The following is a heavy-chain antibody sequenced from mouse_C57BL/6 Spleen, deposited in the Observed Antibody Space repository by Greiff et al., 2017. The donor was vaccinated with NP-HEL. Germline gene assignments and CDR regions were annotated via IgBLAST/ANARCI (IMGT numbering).Heavy chain of an antibody. J-gene: IGHJ4*01. CDR3: ERCVRQLGPNCYAMDY. Sequence: QVQLQQSDAELVKPGASVKISCKVSGYTFTDHTIHWMKQRPEQGLEWIGYIYPRDGSTKYNEKFKGKATLTADKSSSTAYMQLSRLTTEDSAVYLCERCVRQLGPNCYAMDYWGQGTSVTVSS. D-gene: IGHD3-2*01. V-gene: IGHV1-78*01. CDR1: GYTFTDHT. CDR2: IYPRDGST.